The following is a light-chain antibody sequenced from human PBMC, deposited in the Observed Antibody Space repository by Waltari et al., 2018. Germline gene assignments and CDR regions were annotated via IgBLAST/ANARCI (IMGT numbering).Light chain of an antibody. CDR2: DVT. J-gene: IGLJ2*01. CDR1: STDVGSYNY. CDR3: NSHSTTTPVV. V-gene: IGLV2-14*03. Sequence: QSALTQPASVSGSPGQSITISCTGTSTDVGSYNYVPWYQQYPGKAPQLIIYDVTQRPSGISTRFSGSKSGNTASLTISGLQAEDEADYFCNSHSTTTPVVFGGGTKVTVL.